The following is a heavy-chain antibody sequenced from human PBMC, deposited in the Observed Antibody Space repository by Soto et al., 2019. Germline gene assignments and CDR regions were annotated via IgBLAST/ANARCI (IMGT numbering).Heavy chain of an antibody. CDR3: AKENAVAGTFDY. Sequence: EVQLVESGGGLVQPGRSLRLSCAASGFTFDDYAMHWVRQAPGKGLEWVSGISWNSGSIGYADSVKGRFTISRDNAKNSLYLQMNSLRAEDTALYYCAKENAVAGTFDYWGQRTLVTVSS. D-gene: IGHD6-19*01. CDR1: GFTFDDYA. CDR2: ISWNSGSI. V-gene: IGHV3-9*01. J-gene: IGHJ4*02.